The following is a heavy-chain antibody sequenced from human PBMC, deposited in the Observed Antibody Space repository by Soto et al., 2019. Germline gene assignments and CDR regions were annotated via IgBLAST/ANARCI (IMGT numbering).Heavy chain of an antibody. J-gene: IGHJ4*02. CDR3: AKVPLHDCCSTRCYEIQFDY. CDR2: ISESGGST. V-gene: IGHV3-23*01. CDR1: GSTFSSDD. Sequence: GGSLRLSCVVSGSTFSSDDMSWVRQAPGRGLEWVSGISESGGSTYYADSVKGRFTISRDNSKNTLYLEMNSLRAEDTAVYYCAKVPLHDCCSTRCYEIQFDYWGQGTLVTVSS. D-gene: IGHD2-2*01.